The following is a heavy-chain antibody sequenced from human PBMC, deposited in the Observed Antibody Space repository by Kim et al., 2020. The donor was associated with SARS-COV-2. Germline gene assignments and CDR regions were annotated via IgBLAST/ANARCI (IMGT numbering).Heavy chain of an antibody. D-gene: IGHD2-2*02. CDR2: INSDGSST. Sequence: GGSLRLSCAASGFTFSSYWMHWVRQAPGKGLVWVSRINSDGSSTSYSDSVKVRFTISSDNAKNTLYLQMNSLRAEDTAVYYCARKKPVYGSSTSCYTYYYRDVWGKGAAVTVAS. CDR1: GFTFSSYW. V-gene: IGHV3-74*01. CDR3: ARKKPVYGSSTSCYTYYYRDV. J-gene: IGHJ6*03.